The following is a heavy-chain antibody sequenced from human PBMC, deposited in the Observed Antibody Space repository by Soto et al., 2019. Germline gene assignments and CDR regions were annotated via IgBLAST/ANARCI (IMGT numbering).Heavy chain of an antibody. J-gene: IGHJ4*02. V-gene: IGHV1-8*01. Sequence: QVQLVQSGAEVKKPGTSVKVSCKASGYTFTNYDINWVRQATGQGLEWMGWMNPNSGNTGYAQKFQGRVTMTRNTSINTFFMELSSLTSEDTAIYYCARAAEGSGSYSGDHWGQGPLVTVSS. CDR1: GYTFTNYD. CDR3: ARAAEGSGSYSGDH. CDR2: MNPNSGNT. D-gene: IGHD3-10*01.